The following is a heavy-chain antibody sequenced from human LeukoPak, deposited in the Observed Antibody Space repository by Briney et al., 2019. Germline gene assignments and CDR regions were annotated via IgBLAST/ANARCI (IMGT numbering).Heavy chain of an antibody. CDR1: GFTVDDYA. J-gene: IGHJ5*02. CDR3: AKGRDKYQLLSKNWFDP. V-gene: IGHV3-9*01. D-gene: IGHD2-2*01. CDR2: ISWNSGSI. Sequence: GGSLRLSCAASGFTVDDYAMRWVRHAPGKGLEWVSGISWNSGSIGYADSVKGRFTISRDNAKNSLYLQMNSLRAEDTALYYCAKGRDKYQLLSKNWFDPWGQGTLVTVSS.